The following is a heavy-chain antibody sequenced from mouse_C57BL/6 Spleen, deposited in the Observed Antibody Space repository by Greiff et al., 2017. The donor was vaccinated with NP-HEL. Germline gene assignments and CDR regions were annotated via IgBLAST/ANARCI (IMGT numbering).Heavy chain of an antibody. D-gene: IGHD1-1*01. J-gene: IGHJ1*03. V-gene: IGHV1-62-2*01. CDR1: GYTFTEYT. CDR3: ARHERRDYYGSSYWYFDV. Sequence: VHLVESGAELVKPGASVKLSCKASGYTFTEYTIHWVKQRSGQGLEWIGWFYPGSGSIKYNEKFKDKATLTADKSSSTVYMELSRLTSEDSAVYFCARHERRDYYGSSYWYFDVWGTGTTVTVSS. CDR2: FYPGSGSI.